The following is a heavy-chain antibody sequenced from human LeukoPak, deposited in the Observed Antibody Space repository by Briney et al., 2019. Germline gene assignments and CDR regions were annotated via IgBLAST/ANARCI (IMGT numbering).Heavy chain of an antibody. Sequence: GGSLRLSCSASGFSFSSYTMTWVRQAPGKGPEWVSIISGGGDTTFYTDSVKGRFTISRDNAKNSLYLQMNSLRAEDTAVYYCARDQTKWEPLRRRDYYYMDVWGKGTTVTVSS. D-gene: IGHD1-26*01. CDR2: ISGGGDTT. J-gene: IGHJ6*03. CDR3: ARDQTKWEPLRRRDYYYMDV. CDR1: GFSFSSYT. V-gene: IGHV3-48*03.